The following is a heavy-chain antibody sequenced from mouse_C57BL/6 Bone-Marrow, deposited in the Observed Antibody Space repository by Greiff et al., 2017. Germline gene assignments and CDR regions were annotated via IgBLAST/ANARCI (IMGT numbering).Heavy chain of an antibody. CDR3: ARRKGD. V-gene: IGHV1-64*01. Sequence: QVQLQQPGAELVKPGASVKLSCKASGYTFTSYWMHWVKQRPGQGLEWIGMIHPNSGSTNYNEKFKSKATVTEDKSSSTAYMQLRSVKYADSAVYYCARRKGDWGQGTTVTVSA. D-gene: IGHD3-3*01. J-gene: IGHJ2*01. CDR1: GYTFTSYW. CDR2: IHPNSGST.